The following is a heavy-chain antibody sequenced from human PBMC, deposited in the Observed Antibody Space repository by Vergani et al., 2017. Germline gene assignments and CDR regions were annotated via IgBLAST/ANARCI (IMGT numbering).Heavy chain of an antibody. J-gene: IGHJ4*02. Sequence: QVQLQESGPGLVKPSQTLSLTCTVSGGSISSGGYYWSWIRQHPGKGLEWIGYIYYSGSTYYNPSLKSRVTISVDTSKNQFSLKLSSVTAADTAVYYFARAEEDSSWYYFDYWGQGTLVTVSS. D-gene: IGHD6-13*01. CDR2: IYYSGST. CDR1: GGSISSGGYY. CDR3: ARAEEDSSWYYFDY. V-gene: IGHV4-31*03.